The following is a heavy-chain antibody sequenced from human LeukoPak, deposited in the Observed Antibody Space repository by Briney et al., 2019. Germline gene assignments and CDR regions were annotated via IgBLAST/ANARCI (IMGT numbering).Heavy chain of an antibody. J-gene: IGHJ3*02. D-gene: IGHD1-26*01. CDR3: ARGLRAWELLGGLVAFDI. CDR2: ISSSSSTI. V-gene: IGHV3-48*01. Sequence: GSLRLSCAASGFTFSSYSMNWVRQAPGKGLEWVSYISSSSSTIYYADSVKGRFTISRDNAKNSLYLQMNSLRAEDTAVHYCARGLRAWELLGGLVAFDIWGQGTMVTVSS. CDR1: GFTFSSYS.